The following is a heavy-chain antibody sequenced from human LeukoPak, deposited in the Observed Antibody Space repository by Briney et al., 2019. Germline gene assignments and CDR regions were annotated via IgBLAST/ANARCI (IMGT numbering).Heavy chain of an antibody. D-gene: IGHD3-9*01. CDR1: GGSISSGGYY. CDR2: IYYCGST. J-gene: IGHJ4*02. CDR3: ARRVVLRYFDWLSDYFDY. V-gene: IGHV4-31*03. Sequence: SETLSLTCTVSGGSISSGGYYWSWIRQHPGKGLEWFGYIYYCGSTYYNPSLKSRVTISVDTSKNQFSLKLSSVTAADTAVYYCARRVVLRYFDWLSDYFDYWGQGTLVTVSS.